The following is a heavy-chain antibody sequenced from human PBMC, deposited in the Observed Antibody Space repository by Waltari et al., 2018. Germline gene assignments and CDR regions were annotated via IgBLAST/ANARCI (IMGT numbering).Heavy chain of an antibody. J-gene: IGHJ4*02. CDR2: IYYSGST. D-gene: IGHD3-3*01. CDR1: GGSISSYY. V-gene: IGHV4-59*01. Sequence: QVQLQESGPGLVKPSETLSLPCTVSGGSISSYYWSWIRQPPGKGLEWIGYIYYSGSTNYNPSLKSRVTISVDTSKNQFSLKLSSVTAADTAVYYCARAGEWLLLGYFDYWGQGTLVTVSS. CDR3: ARAGEWLLLGYFDY.